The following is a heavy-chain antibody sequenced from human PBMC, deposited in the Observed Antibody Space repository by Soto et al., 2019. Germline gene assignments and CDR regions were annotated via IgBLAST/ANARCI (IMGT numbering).Heavy chain of an antibody. CDR3: AKDRPRRTCGYGFDY. J-gene: IGHJ4*02. D-gene: IGHD5-18*01. Sequence: EAQLLESGGKLVQPGGSLTLSCAASGLTFSTYAMAWVRQAPGKGLEWVSGVGASGLNTDYADPVKGRFYISRDNSKNTVSLHMNSLSAEDTAVYYCAKDRPRRTCGYGFDYWGQGTTVTVSS. CDR1: GLTFSTYA. V-gene: IGHV3-23*01. CDR2: VGASGLNT.